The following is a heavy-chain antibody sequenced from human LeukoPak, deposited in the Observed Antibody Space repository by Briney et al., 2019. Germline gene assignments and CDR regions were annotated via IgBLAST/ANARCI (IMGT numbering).Heavy chain of an antibody. CDR1: GYTFTNYY. D-gene: IGHD3-22*01. Sequence: GASVKVSCKASGYTFTNYYMHWVRQAPGQGLEWMGIINPSGGSTSYAQKFQGRVTMTRDTSTSTVYMELSSLRSEDTAVYYCARDWREKSDYYDSSGYYNILDYWGQGTLVTVSS. CDR3: ARDWREKSDYYDSSGYYNILDY. CDR2: INPSGGST. J-gene: IGHJ4*02. V-gene: IGHV1-46*01.